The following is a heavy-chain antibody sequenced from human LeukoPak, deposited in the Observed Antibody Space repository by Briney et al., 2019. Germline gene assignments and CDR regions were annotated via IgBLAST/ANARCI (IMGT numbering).Heavy chain of an antibody. V-gene: IGHV3-21*06. Sequence: SGGSLGLSCAASGFTFSTYNMNWVCQAPGKGLEWVSSITSGGGYTYYADSVKGRFTTSRDNAKNSLSLRLDSLRAEDTAVYYCARGHYDVLTSSYKWTPDYWGQGTLVTVSS. D-gene: IGHD3-9*01. CDR1: GFTFSTYN. CDR3: ARGHYDVLTSSYKWTPDY. J-gene: IGHJ4*02. CDR2: ITSGGGYT.